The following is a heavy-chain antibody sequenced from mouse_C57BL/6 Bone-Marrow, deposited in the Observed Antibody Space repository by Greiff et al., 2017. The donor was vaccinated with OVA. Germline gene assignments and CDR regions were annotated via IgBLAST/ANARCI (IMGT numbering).Heavy chain of an antibody. V-gene: IGHV1-82*01. J-gene: IGHJ1*03. D-gene: IGHD1-1*01. CDR1: GYTFTSYW. Sequence: QVQLQQPGAELVKPGASVKVSCKASGYTFTSYWMNWVKQRPGKGLEWIGRIYPGDGDTNYNGKFKGKATLTADKSSSTAYMQLSSLTSEDSAVYFCARTITTVVEDWYFDVWGTGTTVTVSS. CDR2: IYPGDGDT. CDR3: ARTITTVVEDWYFDV.